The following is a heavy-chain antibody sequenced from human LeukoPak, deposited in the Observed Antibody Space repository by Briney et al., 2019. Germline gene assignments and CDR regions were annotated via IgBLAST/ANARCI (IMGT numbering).Heavy chain of an antibody. CDR2: IYSGGST. Sequence: GGSLRLSCAASGFTVSNNYMSWVRQSPGKGLEWVSIIYSGGSTYYADSVKGRFTISRDNSKNTLYLQMNSLRAEDTAVYYCARVPYYYDSSGYYWFDYWGQGTLVTVSS. CDR1: GFTVSNNY. J-gene: IGHJ4*02. V-gene: IGHV3-53*05. D-gene: IGHD3-22*01. CDR3: ARVPYYYDSSGYYWFDY.